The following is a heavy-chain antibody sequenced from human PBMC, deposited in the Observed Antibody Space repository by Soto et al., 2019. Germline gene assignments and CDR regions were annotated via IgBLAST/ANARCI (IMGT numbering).Heavy chain of an antibody. D-gene: IGHD2-8*01. V-gene: IGHV1-2*04. J-gene: IGHJ6*02. CDR3: ARGDSTDCSNGVCSFFYNHDMDV. CDR2: INPKSGGT. Sequence: AAVKVSCKASGYSFTDYHIHWVRQAPGQGLEWLGRINPKSGGTSTAQKFQGWVAMTTDTSISTASMELTRLTSDDTAIYYCARGDSTDCSNGVCSFFYNHDMDVWGQGTTVTVS. CDR1: GYSFTDYH.